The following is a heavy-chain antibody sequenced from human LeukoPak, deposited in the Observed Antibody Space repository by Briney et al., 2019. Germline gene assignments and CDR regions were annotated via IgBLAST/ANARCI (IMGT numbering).Heavy chain of an antibody. D-gene: IGHD3-9*01. V-gene: IGHV4-39*01. CDR1: GGSISSSSYY. CDR3: AGILTGYFDY. CDR2: IHYSGST. Sequence: PSETLSLTCTVSGGSISSSSYYWGWIRQSPGKGLEWIGNIHYSGSTQYDPSLKSRVTLCVDTSKNQCSLKLSSVTAADTAVYYCAGILTGYFDYWGQGTLVTVSS. J-gene: IGHJ4*02.